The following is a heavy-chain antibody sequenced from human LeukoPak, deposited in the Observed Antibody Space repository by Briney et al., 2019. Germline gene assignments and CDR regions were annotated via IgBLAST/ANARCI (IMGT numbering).Heavy chain of an antibody. J-gene: IGHJ4*02. Sequence: GGSLRLSCAASGFTFSGYAMSWVRQAPGKGLEWVSAISGSGGSTYYADSVKGRFTISRDNSKNTLYLQMNSLRAEDTAVYYCAKDYLVLRFLEWLSNYFDYWGQGTLVTVSS. D-gene: IGHD3-3*01. V-gene: IGHV3-23*01. CDR3: AKDYLVLRFLEWLSNYFDY. CDR2: ISGSGGST. CDR1: GFTFSGYA.